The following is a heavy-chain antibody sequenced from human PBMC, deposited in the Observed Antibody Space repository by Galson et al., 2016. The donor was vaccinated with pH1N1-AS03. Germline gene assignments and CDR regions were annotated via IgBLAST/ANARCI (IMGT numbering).Heavy chain of an antibody. J-gene: IGHJ4*02. V-gene: IGHV5-51*01. D-gene: IGHD6-19*01. Sequence: QSGAEVTKPGESLKISCKGSGYTFSSHWIGWVRQMPGKGLEWMGIIYPGDSDSRYSPSFQGHVTISADKSINTAYLQWTSLQASDTAMYYCAKLAVAGRWFFDYWGQGTLVTVS. CDR2: IYPGDSDS. CDR3: AKLAVAGRWFFDY. CDR1: GYTFSSHW.